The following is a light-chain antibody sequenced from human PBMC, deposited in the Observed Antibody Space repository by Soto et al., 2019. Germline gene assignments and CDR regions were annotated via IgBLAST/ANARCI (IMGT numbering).Light chain of an antibody. Sequence: EIVMTQSPATLSVSPGERATLSCRASQSVSSNLAWYQQKPGQAPKLLIYGASTRATGIPARFRGSGSGTEFTRTNSGLQSEDFAVYNSQHYKNWHFPSCTFVQGTMVEIK. J-gene: IGKJ1*01. CDR2: GAS. V-gene: IGKV3-15*01. CDR3: QHYKNWHFPSCT. CDR1: QSVSSN.